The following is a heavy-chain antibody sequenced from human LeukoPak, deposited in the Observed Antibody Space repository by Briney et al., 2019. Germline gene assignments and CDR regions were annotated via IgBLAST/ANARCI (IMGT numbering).Heavy chain of an antibody. CDR1: GLTFSTYA. CDR3: AKATGYDYGSWFDP. J-gene: IGHJ5*02. D-gene: IGHD5-12*01. CDR2: ITGSGSRT. Sequence: GGSLRLSCAASGLTFSTYAMSWVRQAPGKGLEWVSQITGSGSRTYYADSVKGRFTISRDESKKMLYLQMDSLRAQDTAVYYCAKATGYDYGSWFDPWGQGTLVTVSS. V-gene: IGHV3-23*01.